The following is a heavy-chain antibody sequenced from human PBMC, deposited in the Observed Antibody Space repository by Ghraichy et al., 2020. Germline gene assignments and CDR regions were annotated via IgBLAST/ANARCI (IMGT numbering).Heavy chain of an antibody. J-gene: IGHJ4*02. V-gene: IGHV3-23*01. Sequence: GGSLRLSCAASGFTFSSYAMRWVRQAPGEGLEWVSVISCSGGNTYYADSVKDRFTISRDNSKNTLYLQMNSLRAEDTAVYYCARGRMYDALWSYLDFWGQGTLVTVSA. D-gene: IGHD3-3*01. CDR3: ARGRMYDALWSYLDF. CDR2: ISCSGGNT. CDR1: GFTFSSYA.